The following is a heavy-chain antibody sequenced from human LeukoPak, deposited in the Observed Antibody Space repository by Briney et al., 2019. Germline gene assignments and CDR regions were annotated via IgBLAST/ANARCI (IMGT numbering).Heavy chain of an antibody. CDR1: GGSISSSSYY. V-gene: IGHV4-39*01. Sequence: PSETLSLTCTVSGGSISSSSYYWGWMRQPPGKGLEWIGSLYYSGSTYYNPSLKSRVTISVDTSKNQFSLKLSSVTAADTAVYYCARQEDNYDYFDYWGQGTLVTVSS. J-gene: IGHJ4*02. CDR3: ARQEDNYDYFDY. CDR2: LYYSGST. D-gene: IGHD5-18*01.